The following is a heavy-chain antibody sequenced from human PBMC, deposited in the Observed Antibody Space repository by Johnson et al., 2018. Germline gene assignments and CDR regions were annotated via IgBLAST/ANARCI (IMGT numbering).Heavy chain of an antibody. CDR1: GFTFDDYA. J-gene: IGHJ6*02. CDR3: ARDPGYCSGGSCYDFEYYYGMDV. V-gene: IGHV3-9*01. D-gene: IGHD2-15*01. Sequence: VQLVESGGGLVQPGRSLRLSCAASGFTFDDYAMHWVRQAPGKGLEWVSGISWNSGSIGYADSVEGRFYISRDNGKKALYLQMKSLRTEDTALYNCARDPGYCSGGSCYDFEYYYGMDVWGQGTTVTVSS. CDR2: ISWNSGSI.